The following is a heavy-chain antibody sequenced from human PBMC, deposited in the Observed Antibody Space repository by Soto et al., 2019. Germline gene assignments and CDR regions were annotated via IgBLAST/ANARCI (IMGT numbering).Heavy chain of an antibody. CDR3: ARGGSPYVWFNEF. J-gene: IGHJ4*02. CDR2: ILPVFGTT. V-gene: IGHV1-69*01. CDR1: GGLFSSFA. D-gene: IGHD3-16*01. Sequence: QGQLVQSGPEVKTVGSSVKLSCKDSGGLFSSFAISWVRQAPGQGLEWLGGILPVFGTTNYPEKFQDRVTITADESTNTAYMELSSLTSGYTAIYYCARGGSPYVWFNEFWGQGTLVTVSS.